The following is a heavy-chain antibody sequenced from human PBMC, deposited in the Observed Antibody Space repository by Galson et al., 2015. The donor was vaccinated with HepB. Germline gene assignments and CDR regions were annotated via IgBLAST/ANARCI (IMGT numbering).Heavy chain of an antibody. J-gene: IGHJ4*02. CDR1: GGTFSSYA. Sequence: SCKASGGTFSSYAISWVRQAPGQGLEWMRGIIPIFGTANYAQKFQGRVTITADESTSTAYMELSSLRSEDTAVYYCARAGRIYYDTAPFHWGQGTLVTVSS. D-gene: IGHD3-22*01. CDR3: ARAGRIYYDTAPFH. CDR2: IIPIFGTA. V-gene: IGHV1-69*01.